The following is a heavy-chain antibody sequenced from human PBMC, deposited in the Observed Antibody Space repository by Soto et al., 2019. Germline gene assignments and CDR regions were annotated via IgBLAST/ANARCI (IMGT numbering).Heavy chain of an antibody. V-gene: IGHV1-18*01. CDR2: ISAYNGNT. J-gene: IGHJ3*02. CDR3: ARVRSSSSPDAFDI. D-gene: IGHD6-6*01. Sequence: GASVKVSCKASGYTFTSYGISWVRQAPGQGLEWMGWISAYNGNTNYAQKFQGRVTMTTDTSTSTAYMELRSLRSDDTAVYYCARVRSSSSPDAFDIWGQGTMVTVSS. CDR1: GYTFTSYG.